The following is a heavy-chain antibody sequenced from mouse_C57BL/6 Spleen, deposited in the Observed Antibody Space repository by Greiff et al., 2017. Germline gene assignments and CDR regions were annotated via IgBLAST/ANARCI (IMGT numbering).Heavy chain of an antibody. CDR2: IDPSDSYT. J-gene: IGHJ4*01. Sequence: QVQLQQPGAELVMPGASVKLSCKASGYTFTSYWMHWLKQRPGQGLEWIGEIDPSDSYTNYNQKFKGKSTLTVDKSSSTAYMQLSSLTSEDSAVYYCASHYYEGYYAMDYWGQGTSVTVSS. V-gene: IGHV1-69*01. D-gene: IGHD1-2*01. CDR1: GYTFTSYW. CDR3: ASHYYEGYYAMDY.